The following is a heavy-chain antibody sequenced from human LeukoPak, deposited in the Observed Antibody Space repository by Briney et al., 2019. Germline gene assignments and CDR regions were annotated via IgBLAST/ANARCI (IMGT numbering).Heavy chain of an antibody. CDR2: ISSSSSYI. V-gene: IGHV3-21*01. CDR1: GFTFSSYN. Sequence: GGSLRLSCAASGFTFSSYNMNWVRQAPGKGPEWVSSISSSSSYIYYADSVKGRFTISRDNAKNSLYLQMNSLRAEDTAVYYCARLIDSSGWYVIDSWGQGTLVSVSS. D-gene: IGHD6-19*01. CDR3: ARLIDSSGWYVIDS. J-gene: IGHJ4*02.